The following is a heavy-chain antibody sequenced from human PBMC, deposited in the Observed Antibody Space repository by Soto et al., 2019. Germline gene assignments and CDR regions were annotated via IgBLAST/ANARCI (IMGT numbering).Heavy chain of an antibody. CDR2: IYYSGST. CDR1: GGSISSYY. J-gene: IGHJ4*02. CDR3: ARHTDGDYVSFDY. D-gene: IGHD4-17*01. Sequence: SETLSLTCTVSGGSISSYYWSWIRQPPGKGLEWIGYIYYSGSTNYNPSLKSRVTISVDTSKNQFSLKLSSVTAADTAVYYCARHTDGDYVSFDYGGQGTLVTVSS. V-gene: IGHV4-59*08.